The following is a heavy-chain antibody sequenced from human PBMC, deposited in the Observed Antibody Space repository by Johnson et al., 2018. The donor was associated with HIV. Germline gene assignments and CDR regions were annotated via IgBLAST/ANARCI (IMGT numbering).Heavy chain of an antibody. CDR3: AREGRHYYDSSGHAFDI. V-gene: IGHV3-7*01. CDR1: GFTFNSHN. D-gene: IGHD3-22*01. J-gene: IGHJ3*02. Sequence: VLLVESGGGLVQPGRSPRLSCVASGFTFNSHNINWVRQAPGKGLVQVAYIKEVASVKSHVDSVKGRFNISRDNAKNSLYLQRNSLRAEDTAVYYCAREGRHYYDSSGHAFDIWGQGTMVTVSS. CDR2: IKEVASVK.